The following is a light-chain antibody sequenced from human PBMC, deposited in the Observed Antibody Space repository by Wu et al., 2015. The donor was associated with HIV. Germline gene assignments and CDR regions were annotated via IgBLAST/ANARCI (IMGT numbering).Light chain of an antibody. CDR1: QSVSSY. CDR2: DAS. Sequence: TVLTQSPGTLSLSPGERATLSCRASQSVSSYLAWYQQRPGQAPRLLIYDASNRATGIPARFSGSGSGTDFTLTISRLEPEDFAVYYCQQYGSSPPYSFGQGTKLEIK. CDR3: QQYGSSPPYS. J-gene: IGKJ2*03. V-gene: IGKV3-20*01.